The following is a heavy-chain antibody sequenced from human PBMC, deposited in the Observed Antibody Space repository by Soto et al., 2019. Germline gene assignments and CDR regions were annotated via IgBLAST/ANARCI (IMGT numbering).Heavy chain of an antibody. J-gene: IGHJ4*02. CDR2: IDGSGQTT. CDR3: AKGNTWYNFNY. CDR1: GFTFSTHA. Sequence: HPGGSLRLSCAASGFTFSTHAMTWVRQAPGKGLEWVSSIDGSGQTTYYADSVKGRFTISRDNSKNTLYLQVNSLRAEDTATYFCAKGNTWYNFNYWGQGTLVTVSS. V-gene: IGHV3-23*01. D-gene: IGHD6-13*01.